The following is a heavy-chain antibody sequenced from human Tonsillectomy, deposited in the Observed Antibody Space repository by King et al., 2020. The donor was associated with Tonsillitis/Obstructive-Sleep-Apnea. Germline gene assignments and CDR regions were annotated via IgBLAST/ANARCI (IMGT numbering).Heavy chain of an antibody. V-gene: IGHV2-5*02. CDR2: IYWDDDK. CDR1: GFSLTTSGVG. Sequence: QLTLKESGPTLVKPTQTLTLTCTFSGFSLTTSGVGVGWIRQPPGTALEWLAVIYWDDDKRYRPALKSRLDITTDPSENQVVLTMTNLDPVDTGTYYCVHPLLDNDFAFDMWGQEKVLTVS. J-gene: IGHJ3*02. CDR3: VHPLLDNDFAFDM. D-gene: IGHD3-3*01.